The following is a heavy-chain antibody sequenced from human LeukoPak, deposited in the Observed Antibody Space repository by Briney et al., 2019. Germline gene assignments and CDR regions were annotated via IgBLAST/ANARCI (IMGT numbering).Heavy chain of an antibody. CDR2: IIPISGTA. V-gene: IGHV1-69*06. Sequence: ASVKVSCKASGNTFSSYAISWVRQAPGQGLEWMGGIIPISGTANNAQKFQGRVTITADKSTSTAYMELSSLRSEDTAVYYCARVHKAYDAFDIWGQGTMVTVSS. CDR1: GNTFSSYA. CDR3: ARVHKAYDAFDI. J-gene: IGHJ3*02.